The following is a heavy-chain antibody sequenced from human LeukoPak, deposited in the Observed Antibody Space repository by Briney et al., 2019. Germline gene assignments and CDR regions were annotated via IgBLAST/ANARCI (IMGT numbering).Heavy chain of an antibody. CDR2: IYYSGST. J-gene: IGHJ4*02. CDR1: GGSVSSGSYY. V-gene: IGHV4-61*01. Sequence: SETLSLTRTVSGGSVSSGSYYWSWIRQPPGKGLEWIGYIYYSGSTNYNPSLKSRVTISVDTSKNQFSLKLSSVTAADTAVYYCARESPYGSGSYSLDYWGQGTLVTVSS. D-gene: IGHD3-10*01. CDR3: ARESPYGSGSYSLDY.